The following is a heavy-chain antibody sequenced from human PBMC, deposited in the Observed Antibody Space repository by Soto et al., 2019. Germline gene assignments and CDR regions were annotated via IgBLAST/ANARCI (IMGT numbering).Heavy chain of an antibody. CDR2: IYHSGST. CDR3: ARVSGSYYYGMDV. V-gene: IGHV4-4*02. J-gene: IGHJ6*02. Sequence: QVQLQESGPGLVKPSGTLSLTCAVSGGSISSSNWWSWVRQPPGKGLEWIGEIYHSGSTNYNPSLQSRVTISVDKSKNQFSLKLSSVTAAETAVYYCARVSGSYYYGMDVWGQGTTVTVSS. CDR1: GGSISSSNW.